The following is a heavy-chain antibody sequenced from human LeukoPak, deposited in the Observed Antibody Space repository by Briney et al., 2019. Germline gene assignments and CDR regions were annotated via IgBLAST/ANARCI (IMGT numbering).Heavy chain of an antibody. D-gene: IGHD4-11*01. V-gene: IGHV4-4*07. J-gene: IGHJ6*03. CDR3: ARDFIVTTWGYMDV. Sequence: PSETLSLTCTVSGGSISSYYWSWIRQPAGKGLEWIGRIYTSGSANYNPSLKSRVTMSVDTSKNQFSLKLSSVTAADTAVYYCARDFIVTTWGYMDVWGKGTTVTVSS. CDR1: GGSISSYY. CDR2: IYTSGSA.